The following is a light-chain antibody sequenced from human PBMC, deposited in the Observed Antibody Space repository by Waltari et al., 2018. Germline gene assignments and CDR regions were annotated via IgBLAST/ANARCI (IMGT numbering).Light chain of an antibody. V-gene: IGLV1-51*01. CDR2: DNK. CDR3: GTWDTRLRAGV. Sequence: SVLTQPPSLSAAPGQKVTISCSGDRFNLGTNYVSWYQQVPGTVPKLLIYDNKRRPAGIPDRFSASKSGTSATLDITGLQPGDEADYYCGTWDTRLRAGVFGGGTSLTV. CDR1: RFNLGTNY. J-gene: IGLJ3*02.